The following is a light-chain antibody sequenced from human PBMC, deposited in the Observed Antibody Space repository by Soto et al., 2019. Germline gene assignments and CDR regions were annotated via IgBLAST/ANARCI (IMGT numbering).Light chain of an antibody. Sequence: DIQMTQSPSTLSASVGDRVTITCRASRSIDTWLALYQQKPGKAPKLLIHKASSLESGIPSRFSGGGSGTEFTLTISSLQPDDFATYYCQQYTSYSTFGLGTKVEIK. CDR1: RSIDTW. CDR2: KAS. V-gene: IGKV1-5*03. CDR3: QQYTSYST. J-gene: IGKJ1*01.